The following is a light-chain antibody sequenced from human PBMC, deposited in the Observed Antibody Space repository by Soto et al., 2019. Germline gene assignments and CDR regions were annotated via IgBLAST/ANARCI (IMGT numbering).Light chain of an antibody. CDR3: QQHNSYPRT. Sequence: DIQMTQSPSTLSASVGDRVTITCRASQSISIWLAWYQQKPGKAPKLLIYTASNLEGGVPSRFSGSGSGTEFTLTISSLQPDDFATYYCQQHNSYPRTFGQGTKVEIK. J-gene: IGKJ1*01. CDR1: QSISIW. CDR2: TAS. V-gene: IGKV1-5*03.